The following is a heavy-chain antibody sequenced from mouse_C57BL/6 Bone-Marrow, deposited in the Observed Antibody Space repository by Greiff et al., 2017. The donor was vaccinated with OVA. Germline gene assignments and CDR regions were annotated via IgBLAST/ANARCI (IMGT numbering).Heavy chain of an antibody. CDR1: GYAFSSSW. J-gene: IGHJ2*01. V-gene: IGHV1-82*01. CDR2: IYPGDGDT. CDR3: ARPCYGSSPGYFDY. D-gene: IGHD1-1*01. Sequence: QVQLKESGPELVKPGASVKISCKASGYAFSSSWMNWVKQRPGKGLEWIGRIYPGDGDTNYNGKFKGKATLTADKSSSTAYMQLSSLTSEDSAVYFCARPCYGSSPGYFDYWGQGTTLTVSS.